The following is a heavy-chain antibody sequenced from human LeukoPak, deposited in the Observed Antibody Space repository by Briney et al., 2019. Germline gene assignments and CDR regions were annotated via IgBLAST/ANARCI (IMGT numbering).Heavy chain of an antibody. CDR3: AREFRFLDGSGDYILWYFDL. D-gene: IGHD4-17*01. V-gene: IGHV1-2*06. J-gene: IGHJ2*01. Sequence: ASVKVSCKASGYTLTGYYIHRVRQAPGQGLEWMGRINFNSGDTRYAQHFQGRVSMTRDTSINTAYMELSGLKSDDTAVYYCAREFRFLDGSGDYILWYFDLWGRGTLVIVSA. CDR1: GYTLTGYY. CDR2: INFNSGDT.